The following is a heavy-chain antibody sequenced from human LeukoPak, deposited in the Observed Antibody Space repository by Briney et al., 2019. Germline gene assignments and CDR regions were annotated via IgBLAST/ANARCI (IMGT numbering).Heavy chain of an antibody. CDR1: GGSISSSSYY. D-gene: IGHD3-10*01. CDR3: ARVRPPIIVR. V-gene: IGHV4-39*07. J-gene: IGHJ4*02. CDR2: IYYSGST. Sequence: SQTLSLTRTVSGGSISSSSYYWGWIRQPPGKGLEWIGSIYYSGSTYYNPSLKSRVTISVDTSKNQFSLKLSSVTAADTAVYYCARVRPPIIVRWGQGTLVTVSS.